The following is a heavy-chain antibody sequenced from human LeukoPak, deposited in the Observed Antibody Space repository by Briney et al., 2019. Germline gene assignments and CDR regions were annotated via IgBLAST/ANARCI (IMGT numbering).Heavy chain of an antibody. D-gene: IGHD3-3*01. Sequence: ASVKVSCKASGYTFTSYGISWVRQAPGQGLEWMGWISAYNGNTNYAQKLQGRVTMTTDTSTGTAYMELRSLRSDDTAVYYCARDLGKRITIFGVVIHWFDPWGQGTLVTVSS. V-gene: IGHV1-18*01. CDR2: ISAYNGNT. J-gene: IGHJ5*02. CDR1: GYTFTSYG. CDR3: ARDLGKRITIFGVVIHWFDP.